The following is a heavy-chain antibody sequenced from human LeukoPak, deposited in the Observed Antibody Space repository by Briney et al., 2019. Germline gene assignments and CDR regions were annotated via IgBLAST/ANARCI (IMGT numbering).Heavy chain of an antibody. Sequence: PSETLSLTCGVDGGSFSGYDWSWVRQPPGKGLEWIGEINYGGDTNYNPSLKSRVTISVDTSKNQFSLKVRSVTAADTAVYLCARGLGWKVTPMGLFYMDVWGEGATVTVSS. D-gene: IGHD1-1*01. V-gene: IGHV4-34*01. CDR2: INYGGDT. J-gene: IGHJ6*03. CDR1: GGSFSGYD. CDR3: ARGLGWKVTPMGLFYMDV.